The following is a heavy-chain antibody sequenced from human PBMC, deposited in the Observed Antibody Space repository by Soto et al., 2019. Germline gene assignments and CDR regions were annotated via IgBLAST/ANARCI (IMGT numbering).Heavy chain of an antibody. CDR1: GFTFSNYW. CDR3: ARGDCVGGTCYSLAGSFYYYMDV. J-gene: IGHJ6*03. Sequence: EVQLVESGGGLVQPGGSLRLSCAASGFTFSNYWMYWVRQAPGKGLEWVSRINSDGSVSSYADSVKGRLTISRDNVKNTLYLQMYSLRAEDPAVYYCARGDCVGGTCYSLAGSFYYYMDVWGKGTTVTVFS. CDR2: INSDGSVS. D-gene: IGHD2-15*01. V-gene: IGHV3-74*02.